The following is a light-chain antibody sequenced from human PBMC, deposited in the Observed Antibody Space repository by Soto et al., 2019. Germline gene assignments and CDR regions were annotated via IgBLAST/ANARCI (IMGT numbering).Light chain of an antibody. CDR2: EVS. CDR1: QSLVHSAGNTY. V-gene: IGKV2-24*01. J-gene: IGKJ1*01. Sequence: DIVMTQTPLSSPVTLGQPASISCRSSQSLVHSAGNTYLSWLQQRPGQPTRLLIYEVSNRFSGVPDRFSGSGAGTDFTLKISRVEPEDVGVYYCMQATHSPWAFGQGTKVEIK. CDR3: MQATHSPWA.